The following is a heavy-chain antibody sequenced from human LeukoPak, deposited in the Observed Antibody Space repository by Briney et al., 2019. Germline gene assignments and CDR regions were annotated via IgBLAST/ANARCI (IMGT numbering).Heavy chain of an antibody. CDR3: ARDFGARGWFDY. J-gene: IGHJ4*02. CDR2: ISYSSGTI. CDR1: GFTLSSYS. Sequence: PGGSLRLSCEASGFTLSSYSMNWVRQAPGKGLEWVSYISYSSGTIYYADSVKGRFTISRDNAKNSLYLQMSSLRAEDTAVYYCARDFGARGWFDYWGQGTLVTVSS. V-gene: IGHV3-48*01. D-gene: IGHD3-3*01.